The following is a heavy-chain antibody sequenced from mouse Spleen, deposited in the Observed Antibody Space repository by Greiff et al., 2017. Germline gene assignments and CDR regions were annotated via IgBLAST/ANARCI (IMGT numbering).Heavy chain of an antibody. J-gene: IGHJ2*01. CDR2: INPNNGGT. V-gene: IGHV1-26*01. Sequence: EVQLQQSGPELVKPGASVKISCKASGYTLTDYYMNWVKQSHGKSLEWIGDINPNNGGTSYNQKFKGKATLTVDKSSSTAYMELRSLTSEDSAVYYCARLTYGIDYWGQGTTLTVSS. CDR1: GYTLTDYY. D-gene: IGHD1-1*01. CDR3: ARLTYGIDY.